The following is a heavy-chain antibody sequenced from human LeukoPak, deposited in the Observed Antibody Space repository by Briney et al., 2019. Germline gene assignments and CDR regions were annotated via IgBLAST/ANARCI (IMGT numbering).Heavy chain of an antibody. D-gene: IGHD7-27*01. V-gene: IGHV1-24*01. CDR2: FDPEDGET. Sequence: ASVKVSCKVSGYTLTELSMHWVRQAPGKGLEWMGGFDPEDGETIYAQKFLGRVTMTEDTSTDTAYMELSSLRSEDTAVYYCATIFTGRTNWLDYWGQGTLVTVSS. J-gene: IGHJ4*02. CDR3: ATIFTGRTNWLDY. CDR1: GYTLTELS.